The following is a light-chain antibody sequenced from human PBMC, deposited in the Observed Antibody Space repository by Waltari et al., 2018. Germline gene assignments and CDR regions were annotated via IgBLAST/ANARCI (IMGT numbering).Light chain of an antibody. Sequence: DIVLTQSLVSLSVSLGEWASINCNARQTLYSSNNNKNYLAWYQQKPGQSSKLLIYWASTRESGVPDRFSGSGSGSDFTLTISSLQAEDVAVYYCQQYYSGPPHTFGQGTKLEIK. V-gene: IGKV4-1*01. CDR1: QTLYSSNNNKNY. J-gene: IGKJ2*01. CDR2: WAS. CDR3: QQYYSGPPHT.